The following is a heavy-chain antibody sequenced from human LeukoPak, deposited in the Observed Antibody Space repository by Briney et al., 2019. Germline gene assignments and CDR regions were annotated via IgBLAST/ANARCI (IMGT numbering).Heavy chain of an antibody. CDR1: GGSISSGGYY. Sequence: PSETLSLTCTVSGGSISSGGYYWSWIRQHPGKGLEWIGYIYYSGSTYYNPSLKSRVTISVDTSTNQFSLKLSSVTAADTAVYYCARTPIFGVVITVVNAFDIWGQGTMVTVSS. CDR2: IYYSGST. V-gene: IGHV4-31*03. CDR3: ARTPIFGVVITVVNAFDI. D-gene: IGHD3-3*01. J-gene: IGHJ3*02.